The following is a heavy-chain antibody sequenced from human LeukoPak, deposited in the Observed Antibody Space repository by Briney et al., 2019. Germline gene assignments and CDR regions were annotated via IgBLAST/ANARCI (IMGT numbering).Heavy chain of an antibody. CDR1: GGTFSSYA. J-gene: IGHJ4*02. CDR3: ASLWMGSILA. CDR2: IIPIFGTA. V-gene: IGHV1-69*05. Sequence: VASVKVSCKASGGTFSSYAISWVRQAPGQGLEWMGRIIPIFGTANYAQKFQGRVTITTDESTSTAYMELSSLRSEDTAVYYCASLWMGSILAWGQGTLVTVSS. D-gene: IGHD3-3*02.